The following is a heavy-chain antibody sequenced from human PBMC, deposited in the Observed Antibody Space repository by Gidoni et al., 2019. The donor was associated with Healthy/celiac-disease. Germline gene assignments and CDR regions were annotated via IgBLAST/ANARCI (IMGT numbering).Heavy chain of an antibody. CDR2: IYSGGST. D-gene: IGHD3-22*01. V-gene: IGHV3-53*01. CDR3: ARVSTVITYYYGMDV. J-gene: IGHJ6*02. Sequence: EVQLVESGGGLIQPGGSLRLSCAASGFTVSSNYMSWVRQAPGKGLEWVSVIYSGGSTYYADSVKGRFTISRDNSKNTLYLQMNSLRAEDTAVYYCARVSTVITYYYGMDVWGQGTTVTVSS. CDR1: GFTVSSNY.